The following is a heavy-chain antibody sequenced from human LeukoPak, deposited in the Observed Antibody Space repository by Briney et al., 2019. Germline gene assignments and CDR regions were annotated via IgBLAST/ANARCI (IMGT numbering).Heavy chain of an antibody. CDR2: ISTSSTYI. CDR3: GASAPRDY. Sequence: PGGSLRLSCAASGFTFSTYCMNWVRQAPGKRLEWLSSISTSSTYIYYADSVKGPFTISTDNANNSMYLQMNRLTAADTAVSFCGASAPRDYWGQGTQVTVSS. V-gene: IGHV3-21*01. CDR1: GFTFSTYC. D-gene: IGHD3-16*01. J-gene: IGHJ4*02.